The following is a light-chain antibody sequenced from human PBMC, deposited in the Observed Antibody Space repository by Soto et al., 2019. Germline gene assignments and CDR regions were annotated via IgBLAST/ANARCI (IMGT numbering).Light chain of an antibody. CDR3: QQYNNWPPWT. Sequence: EIVLTQSPGTLSLSPGERATLSCRASQSVSSYYLAWYQQKPGQAPRLLIYAASSRATGIPDRFSGGGSGTDFTLTISSLQSEDFAVYHCQQYNNWPPWTFGQGTKVEIK. V-gene: IGKV3-20*01. CDR2: AAS. CDR1: QSVSSYY. J-gene: IGKJ1*01.